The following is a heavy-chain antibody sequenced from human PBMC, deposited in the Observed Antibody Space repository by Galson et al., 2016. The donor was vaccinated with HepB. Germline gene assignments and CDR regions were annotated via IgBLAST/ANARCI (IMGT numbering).Heavy chain of an antibody. J-gene: IGHJ4*02. Sequence: SVKVSCKVSGKSLSQLSIHWVRQAPGKGLEWLGGFDPEDGEPIYAQKFRGRIIMTEDTSTDTSYMELSSLRSEDTAVYFCATDFRNGFYDYDHWGQGTLVTVSP. D-gene: IGHD2-8*01. CDR2: FDPEDGEP. CDR3: ATDFRNGFYDYDH. CDR1: GKSLSQLS. V-gene: IGHV1-24*01.